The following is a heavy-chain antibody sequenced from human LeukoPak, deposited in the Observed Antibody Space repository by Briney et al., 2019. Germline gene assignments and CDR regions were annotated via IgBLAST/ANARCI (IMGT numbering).Heavy chain of an antibody. Sequence: PGGSLRLSCAASGFTFSSYTMNWVRQAPGKGLEWVSDISSSSSTIYYADSVKGRFTISRDNAKNSLYLQMNSLRVEDTAVYYCVRGRSSSWYDVDYWGQGTLVTVSS. CDR3: VRGRSSSWYDVDY. CDR1: GFTFSSYT. CDR2: ISSSSSTI. J-gene: IGHJ4*02. D-gene: IGHD6-13*01. V-gene: IGHV3-48*01.